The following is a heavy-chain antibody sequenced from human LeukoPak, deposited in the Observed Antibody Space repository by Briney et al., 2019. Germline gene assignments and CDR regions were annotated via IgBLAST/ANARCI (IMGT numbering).Heavy chain of an antibody. D-gene: IGHD4-17*01. Sequence: PGGSLRLSCAASGFTLSNYHMTWVRQAPGKGLEWVSAISGSGDRTYYRDSVKGRFTISRDNSKNTLYLQMNSLRAEDTAIYYCVKDPDYGDYVLQAAWGQGTLVTVSS. CDR2: ISGSGDRT. J-gene: IGHJ5*02. CDR3: VKDPDYGDYVLQAA. V-gene: IGHV3-23*01. CDR1: GFTLSNYH.